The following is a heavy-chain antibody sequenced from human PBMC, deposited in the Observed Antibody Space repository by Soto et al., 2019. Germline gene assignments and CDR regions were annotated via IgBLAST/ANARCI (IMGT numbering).Heavy chain of an antibody. J-gene: IGHJ3*02. CDR2: ISGRGENT. CDR1: GFTFSVFA. CDR3: AKDRGTGDYGVNAVDI. Sequence: DVQLLESGGGLVQPGGSLRLSCAASGFTFSVFAMSWVRQAPGKGLELVSTISGRGENTYYADSVKGWFTISRDNSKNTLNLQMNSLRGEDTAVYYCAKDRGTGDYGVNAVDIWAEGTMVTAAS. D-gene: IGHD7-27*01. V-gene: IGHV3-23*01.